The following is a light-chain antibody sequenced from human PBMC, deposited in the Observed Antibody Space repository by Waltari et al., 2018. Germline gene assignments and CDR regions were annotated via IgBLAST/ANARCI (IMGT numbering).Light chain of an antibody. Sequence: QSVLTQPPSASGTPGQRVTISCSGSSSNTGSNYVYWYQQLPGTAPKLLIYRTNQRPSGVPDRFSGSKSGTSASLAISGLRSEDEADYYCATWDDSLSGPVFGGGTKLTVL. CDR1: SSNTGSNY. CDR3: ATWDDSLSGPV. V-gene: IGLV1-47*01. J-gene: IGLJ2*01. CDR2: RTN.